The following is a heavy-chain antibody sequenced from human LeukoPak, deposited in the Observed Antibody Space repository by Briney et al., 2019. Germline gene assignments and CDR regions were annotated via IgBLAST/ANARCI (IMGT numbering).Heavy chain of an antibody. V-gene: IGHV3-30*02. CDR3: ARASGSLSSSSVGSY. CDR1: GFDFSGFG. D-gene: IGHD6-6*01. CDR2: IRHDGSNK. Sequence: GGSLRLSCEASGFDFSGFGMHWVRQAPGKGLEWLTFIRHDGSNKWYADSVKGRFTISRDNSKNTLYLQMNSLRAEDTAVYYCARASGSLSSSSVGSYWGQGTLVTVSS. J-gene: IGHJ4*02.